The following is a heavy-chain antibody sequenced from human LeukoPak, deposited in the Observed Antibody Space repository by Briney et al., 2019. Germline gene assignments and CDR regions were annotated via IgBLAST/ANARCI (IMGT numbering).Heavy chain of an antibody. CDR3: ASIQLREPAADY. J-gene: IGHJ4*02. CDR2: IYSGGST. Sequence: AGSLRLSCAASGFTVSSNYMSWVRQAPGKGLEWVSVIYSGGSTYYEDSVKARFTISRDNSKNTLYLQMNSLRAEDTAVYYCASIQLREPAADYWGQGTLVTVSS. V-gene: IGHV3-66*01. CDR1: GFTVSSNY. D-gene: IGHD1-7*01.